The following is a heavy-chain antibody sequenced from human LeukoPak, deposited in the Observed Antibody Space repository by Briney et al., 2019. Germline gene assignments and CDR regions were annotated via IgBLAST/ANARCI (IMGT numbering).Heavy chain of an antibody. D-gene: IGHD6-13*01. V-gene: IGHV3-9*01. CDR2: ISWNSGSI. Sequence: GGSLRLFCAASGFTFDDYAMHWVRQAPGKGLEWVSGISWNSGSIGYADSVKGRFAISIDNAKNSLYLQMNSLRAEDTALYYCARVKTAAGDYYFDYWGQGTLVTVSS. CDR1: GFTFDDYA. CDR3: ARVKTAAGDYYFDY. J-gene: IGHJ4*02.